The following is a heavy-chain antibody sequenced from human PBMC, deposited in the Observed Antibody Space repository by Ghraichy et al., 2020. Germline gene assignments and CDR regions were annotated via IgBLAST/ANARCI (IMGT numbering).Heavy chain of an antibody. CDR2: ISYDGSSK. CDR1: GFIFSSYG. CDR3: AKSRMAAAGTPDGMDV. J-gene: IGHJ6*02. D-gene: IGHD6-13*01. V-gene: IGHV3-30*18. Sequence: GESLNISCAASGFIFSSYGIHWVRQAPGKGLEWVAAISYDGSSKYYADSVKGRFTISRDTSKNTLSLQMKSPRPEDTAVYYCAKSRMAAAGTPDGMDVWGQGTTVIVSS.